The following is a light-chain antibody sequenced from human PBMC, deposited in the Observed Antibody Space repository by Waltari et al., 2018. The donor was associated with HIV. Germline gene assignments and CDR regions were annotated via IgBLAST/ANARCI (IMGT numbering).Light chain of an antibody. V-gene: IGLV2-14*01. CDR2: EVS. J-gene: IGLJ1*01. Sequence: GTSSDVGGYNYVSWYQQHPGKAPKLMIYEVSNRPSGVSNRFSGSKSGNTASLTISGLQAEDEADYYCSSYTSSNTLDVFGTGTKVTVL. CDR3: SSYTSSNTLDV. CDR1: SSDVGGYNY.